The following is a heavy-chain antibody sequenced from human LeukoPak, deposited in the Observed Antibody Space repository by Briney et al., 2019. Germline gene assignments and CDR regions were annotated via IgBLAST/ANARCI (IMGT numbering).Heavy chain of an antibody. J-gene: IGHJ4*02. CDR2: IYHSGIT. D-gene: IGHD6-19*01. CDR1: GGSISSSHW. CDR3: ASAHPPRGWQYYFDY. V-gene: IGHV4-4*02. Sequence: SETLSLTCAVSGGSISSSHWWSWVRQPPGKGLEWIADIYHSGITNYNPSLKSRVTISIDKSKNQFSLKLSSMTAADTAVYYCASAHPPRGWQYYFDYWGQGTLVTVSS.